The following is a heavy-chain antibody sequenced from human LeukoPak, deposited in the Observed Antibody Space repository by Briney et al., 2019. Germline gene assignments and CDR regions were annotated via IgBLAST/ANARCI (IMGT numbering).Heavy chain of an antibody. J-gene: IGHJ4*02. V-gene: IGHV3-30-3*01. D-gene: IGHD5-18*01. CDR1: GFTFSSYA. CDR2: ISYDGSNK. CDR3: AREDTAMPYFDY. Sequence: GGSLRLSCAASGFTFSSYAMHWVRQAPGKGLEWVAVISYDGSNKYYADSVKGRFTISRDNAKTSLYLQMDSLRAEDTAVYYCAREDTAMPYFDYWGQGTLVTVSS.